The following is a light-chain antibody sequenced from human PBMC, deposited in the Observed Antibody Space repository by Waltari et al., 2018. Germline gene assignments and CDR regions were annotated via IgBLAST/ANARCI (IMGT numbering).Light chain of an antibody. CDR3: QQSYSTPDT. Sequence: DIPMTQSPSSLSASVGDRVTITCRESKSISSYLNWYQQKPGKAPKLLIYAASSLQSGVPSRFSGSGSGTDFTLTISSLQPEDFATYYCQQSYSTPDTFGQGTKLEIK. CDR1: KSISSY. V-gene: IGKV1-39*01. J-gene: IGKJ2*01. CDR2: AAS.